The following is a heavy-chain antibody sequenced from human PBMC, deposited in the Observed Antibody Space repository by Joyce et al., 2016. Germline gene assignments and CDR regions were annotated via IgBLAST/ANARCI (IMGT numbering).Heavy chain of an antibody. Sequence: EVQLVEAGGALVQPGGSLRLSCAASGFTFSAYEINWVRQTTGKGLGWVSAIGTAGDPYYAGSVKGRFTISRENAKSSLFLQMNSRRAEDTAVYYCARERGGGMSAFDIWGQGTMVTVSS. CDR1: GFTFSAYE. J-gene: IGHJ3*02. D-gene: IGHD3-16*01. V-gene: IGHV3-13*05. CDR3: ARERGGGMSAFDI. CDR2: IGTAGDP.